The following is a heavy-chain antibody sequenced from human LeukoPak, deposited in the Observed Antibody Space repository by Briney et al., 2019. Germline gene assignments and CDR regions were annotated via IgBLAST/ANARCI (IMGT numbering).Heavy chain of an antibody. J-gene: IGHJ6*02. Sequence: SETLSLTCTVSGDSINSLDLWSWVRQPPGKGLEWIGEMYLSGTTHSNPSVKSRVTISIDKSKNQFSLKLSSVTAADTALYYCAREMGVVTAHGIDVWGQGTTVTVSS. CDR3: AREMGVVTAHGIDV. CDR2: MYLSGTT. V-gene: IGHV4-4*02. D-gene: IGHD4-23*01. CDR1: GDSINSLDL.